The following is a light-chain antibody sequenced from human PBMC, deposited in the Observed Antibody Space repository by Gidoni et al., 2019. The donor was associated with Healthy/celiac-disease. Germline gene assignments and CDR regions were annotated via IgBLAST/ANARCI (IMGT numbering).Light chain of an antibody. Sequence: EIVMTQSPAILSVSPGERATLSCRASQSVSSNLAWYQQKPGQAPRLLIYGASTRATGIPAMFSGSGSGTEFTLTISSLQSEDFAVYYCQQYNNWPRTFGGGTKVEIK. CDR2: GAS. CDR1: QSVSSN. V-gene: IGKV3-15*01. CDR3: QQYNNWPRT. J-gene: IGKJ4*01.